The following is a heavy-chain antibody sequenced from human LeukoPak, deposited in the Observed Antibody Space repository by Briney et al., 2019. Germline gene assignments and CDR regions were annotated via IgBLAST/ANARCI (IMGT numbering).Heavy chain of an antibody. V-gene: IGHV1-24*01. CDR3: ATGLPLRYFDWLFTHDY. CDR2: FDPEDGET. Sequence: GASVKVSCKVSGYTLTELSMHWVRQAPGKGLEWMGGFDPEDGETIYAQKFQGRVTMTEDTSTDTAYMELSSLRSEDTAVYYCATGLPLRYFDWLFTHDYWGQGTLVTVSS. D-gene: IGHD3-9*01. J-gene: IGHJ4*02. CDR1: GYTLTELS.